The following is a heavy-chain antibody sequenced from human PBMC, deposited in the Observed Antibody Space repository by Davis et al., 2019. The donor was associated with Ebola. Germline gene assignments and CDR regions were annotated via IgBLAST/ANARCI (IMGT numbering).Heavy chain of an antibody. J-gene: IGHJ3*02. D-gene: IGHD3-9*01. Sequence: PGGSLRLSCAASGFTFSSNSMNWVRQAPGKGLERVSAISGSGGSTYYADSMKGRVTISRDNSKNTLYLQMNSLRDEDTAMYYCARGRYFDWVDAFDIWGQGTMVTVSS. CDR2: ISGSGGST. CDR3: ARGRYFDWVDAFDI. V-gene: IGHV3-23*01. CDR1: GFTFSSNS.